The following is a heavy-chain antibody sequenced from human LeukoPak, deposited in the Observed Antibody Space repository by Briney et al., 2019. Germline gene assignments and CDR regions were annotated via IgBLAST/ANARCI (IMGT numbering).Heavy chain of an antibody. CDR2: VSGSGGST. Sequence: GGSLRLSCAASGFTFSSYAMSWVRQAPGKGLEWVSGVSGSGGSTYYADSVKGRFTISRDNSKNTLYLQMNSLKAEDTAVYYCAKDLDMVATITGNWVQGTLVTVSS. D-gene: IGHD5-12*01. CDR3: AKDLDMVATITGN. CDR1: GFTFSSYA. V-gene: IGHV3-23*01. J-gene: IGHJ4*02.